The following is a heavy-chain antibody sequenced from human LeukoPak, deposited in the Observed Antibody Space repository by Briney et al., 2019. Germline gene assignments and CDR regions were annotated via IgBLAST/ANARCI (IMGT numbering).Heavy chain of an antibody. J-gene: IGHJ4*02. CDR2: IYHSGSP. CDR3: ARIMLSWREFDC. D-gene: IGHD1-26*01. Sequence: SETLSLTCAVSGGSISSNNWWGWVRQPPGKGLEWIGEIYHSGSPNYNPSLKSRVTISVDKSRNHFSLNLSSVTAADTAVYYCARIMLSWREFDCWGQGTLVTVSS. CDR1: GGSISSNNW. V-gene: IGHV4-4*02.